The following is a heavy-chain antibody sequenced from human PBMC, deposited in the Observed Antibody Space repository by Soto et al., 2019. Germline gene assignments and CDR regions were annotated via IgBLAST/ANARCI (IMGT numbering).Heavy chain of an antibody. CDR1: GFSVSNKY. V-gene: IGHV3-53*01. CDR2: IYSGGGT. CDR3: AREGGSYGPFDC. Sequence: HPGGSLRLSCAASGFSVSNKYMNWVRQAPGKGLEWVSVIYSGGGTYYAESVKGRFTISRDNSKNTLYLQMNTLRPEDTAVYYCAREGGSYGPFDCWGQGTLVTVSS. J-gene: IGHJ4*02. D-gene: IGHD3-10*01.